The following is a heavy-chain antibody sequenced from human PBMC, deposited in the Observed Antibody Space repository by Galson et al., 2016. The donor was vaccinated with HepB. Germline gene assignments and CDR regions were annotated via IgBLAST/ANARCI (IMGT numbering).Heavy chain of an antibody. CDR1: GGSISSGDSY. CDR2: IYYIGRT. J-gene: IGHJ5*01. Sequence: TLSLTCTVSGGSISSGDSYWTWIRQHLGKGLEWIGDIYYIGRTHYNPSLESRLIISVDTSKNQFSLNLHSVTAADPAVYYCSRDSALSTGDSWFDSWGQGTQVTVSS. CDR3: SRDSALSTGDSWFDS. V-gene: IGHV4-31*03. D-gene: IGHD4-11*01.